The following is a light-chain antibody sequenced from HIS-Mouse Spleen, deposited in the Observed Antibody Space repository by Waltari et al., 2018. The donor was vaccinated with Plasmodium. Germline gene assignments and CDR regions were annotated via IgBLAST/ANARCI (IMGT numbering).Light chain of an antibody. V-gene: IGLV2-11*01. Sequence: QSALTQPRSVSGSPGQSVTISCTGTSSDVGGYNYVSWYQPHPGKAPKLMIYDVSKRPAGVADRFSGSKSGNTASLTISGLQAEDEADYYCCSYAGSYTRVFGGGTKLTVL. CDR2: DVS. CDR3: CSYAGSYTRV. CDR1: SSDVGGYNY. J-gene: IGLJ3*02.